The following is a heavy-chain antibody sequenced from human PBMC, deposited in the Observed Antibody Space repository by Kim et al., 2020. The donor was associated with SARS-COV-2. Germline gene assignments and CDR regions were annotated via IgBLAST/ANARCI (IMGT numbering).Heavy chain of an antibody. D-gene: IGHD2-15*01. Sequence: GGSLRLSCAASGFTFSSYGMHWVRQAPGKGLEWVAVISYDGSNKYYADSVKGRFTISRDNSKNTLYLQMNSLRAEDTAVYYCAKDWGAATQAVSDYFQHWGQGTLVTVSS. V-gene: IGHV3-30*18. CDR3: AKDWGAATQAVSDYFQH. CDR2: ISYDGSNK. CDR1: GFTFSSYG. J-gene: IGHJ1*01.